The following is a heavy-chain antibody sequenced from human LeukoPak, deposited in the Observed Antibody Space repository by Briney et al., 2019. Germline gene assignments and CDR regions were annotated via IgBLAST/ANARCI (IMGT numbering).Heavy chain of an antibody. V-gene: IGHV3-23*01. CDR2: ISGSGGST. D-gene: IGHD1-26*01. CDR1: GFTFSSYA. J-gene: IGHJ4*02. CDR3: ARSVGATMRKNLYFDY. Sequence: GGSLRLSCAASGFTFSSYAMSWVRQAPGKGLEWVSAISGSGGSTYYADSVKGRFTVSRDNSKNTLDLQMNSLRAEDTAVYYCARSVGATMRKNLYFDYWGQGTLVTVSS.